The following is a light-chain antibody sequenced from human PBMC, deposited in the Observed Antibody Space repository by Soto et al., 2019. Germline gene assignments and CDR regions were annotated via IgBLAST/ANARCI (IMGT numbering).Light chain of an antibody. CDR2: EVS. CDR1: SSDVGGYNY. J-gene: IGLJ1*01. V-gene: IGLV2-14*01. CDR3: SSYTSSYTLV. Sequence: QSVLTQPASVSGSPGQSITISCTGTSSDVGGYNYVSWYQQHPGKAPKVMIYEVSNRPSGVSNRFSGSKYGNTASLTISGLQAEDEADYYCSSYTSSYTLVFGAGTKVTV.